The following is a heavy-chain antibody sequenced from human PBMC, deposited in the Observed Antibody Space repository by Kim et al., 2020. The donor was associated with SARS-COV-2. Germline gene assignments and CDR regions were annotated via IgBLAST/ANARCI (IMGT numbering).Heavy chain of an antibody. Sequence: GGSLRLSCAASGFTFSSYAMHWVRQAPGKGLEWVAVITYDGSNKYYADSVKGRFTISRDNSKNTLYLQMNSLRAEDTAVYYCAREDSWNYVLRTPRLFDYWGQGTLVTVSS. D-gene: IGHD1-7*01. CDR1: GFTFSSYA. J-gene: IGHJ4*02. CDR2: ITYDGSNK. V-gene: IGHV3-30-3*01. CDR3: AREDSWNYVLRTPRLFDY.